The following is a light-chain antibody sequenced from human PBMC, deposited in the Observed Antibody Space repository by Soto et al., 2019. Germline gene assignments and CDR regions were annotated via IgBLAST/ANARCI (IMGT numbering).Light chain of an antibody. CDR3: LQHNSSPRT. CDR1: QGISNS. J-gene: IGKJ1*01. V-gene: IGKV1-17*03. CDR2: TTS. Sequence: DIQMTQSPSAMSASVGDSVTITCRASQGISNSLAWFQQKPGKVPKRLIYTTSILQSGVPSRFSGSGSGTEFTLTIRSLQTEDFAPYYCLQHNSSPRTFGQGTKVDIK.